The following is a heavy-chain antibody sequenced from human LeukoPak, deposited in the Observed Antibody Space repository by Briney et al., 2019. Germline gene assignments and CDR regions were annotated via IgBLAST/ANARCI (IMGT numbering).Heavy chain of an antibody. V-gene: IGHV4-59*01. CDR1: GGSISSYY. Sequence: SETLSLTCTVSGGSISSYYWSWIRQPPGRGLEWIGYIYYSGGTNYNPSLKSRVTMSVDTSKNQFSLKLSSVTAADTAVYYCARDPRYDSSGWAFDYWGQGTLVTVSS. CDR2: IYYSGGT. J-gene: IGHJ4*02. D-gene: IGHD3-22*01. CDR3: ARDPRYDSSGWAFDY.